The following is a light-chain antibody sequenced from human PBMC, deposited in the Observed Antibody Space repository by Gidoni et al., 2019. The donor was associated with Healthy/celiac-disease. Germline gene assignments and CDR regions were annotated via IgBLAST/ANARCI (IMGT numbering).Light chain of an antibody. CDR2: DAS. J-gene: IGKJ4*01. Sequence: AIQLTQSPSSLSASVGDSVTITCRASQGISSALAWYQQKPGKAPKLLIYDASSWESGVPARFSGSGSGTDFTLTISSLQPEDFATYYCQQCNSYPFTFGGGTKVEIK. CDR1: QGISSA. CDR3: QQCNSYPFT. V-gene: IGKV1-13*02.